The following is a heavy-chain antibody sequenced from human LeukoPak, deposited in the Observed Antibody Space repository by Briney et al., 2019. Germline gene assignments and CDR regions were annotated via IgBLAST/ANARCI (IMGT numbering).Heavy chain of an antibody. CDR1: GFTLSSYN. J-gene: IGHJ4*02. D-gene: IGHD3-16*01. V-gene: IGHV3-48*02. CDR3: VRDHDYYFGY. Sequence: GGSLRLSCAASGFTLSSYNMNWVRQAPGKGLEWISYITTSIDIISYADSVKGRFTISRDNAKNSLYLQMDSLRDEDTAVYYCVRDHDYYFGYWGQGILVTVSA. CDR2: ITTSIDII.